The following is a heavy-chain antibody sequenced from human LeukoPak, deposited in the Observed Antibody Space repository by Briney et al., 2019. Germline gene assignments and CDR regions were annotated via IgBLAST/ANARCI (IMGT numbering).Heavy chain of an antibody. V-gene: IGHV3-23*01. J-gene: IGHJ4*02. Sequence: PGGSLRLSCAAPGFTFSTYAMSWVRQAPGKGLEWVSLISGSGGGTYYANSVKGRFTISRDNSKNTLYLQMDSLRTEDTAVYYCAKERATTTTFDYWGQGTLITVSS. CDR2: ISGSGGGT. CDR1: GFTFSTYA. D-gene: IGHD1-26*01. CDR3: AKERATTTTFDY.